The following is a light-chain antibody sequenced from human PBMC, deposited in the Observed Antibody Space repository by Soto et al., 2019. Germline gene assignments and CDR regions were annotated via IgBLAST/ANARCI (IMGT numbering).Light chain of an antibody. J-gene: IGKJ2*01. CDR3: QQSYSTPVT. CDR2: AAS. Sequence: DIQMTQSPSSLSASVGDRVTITCRASQSISSYLNWYQQKPGKAPKLLIYAASSLQSGVPSRFSGRGSGTDFTLTINSLQPEDFATYYCQQSYSTPVTIGQGTKLEIK. V-gene: IGKV1-39*01. CDR1: QSISSY.